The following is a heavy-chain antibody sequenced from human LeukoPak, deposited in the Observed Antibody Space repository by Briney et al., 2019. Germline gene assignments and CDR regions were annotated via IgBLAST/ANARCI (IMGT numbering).Heavy chain of an antibody. D-gene: IGHD3-10*01. J-gene: IGHJ4*02. CDR2: MNPNSGNT. CDR1: GGTFSSYA. Sequence: GASVKVSCKASGGTFSSYAINWVRQATGQGLEWMGWMNPNSGNTGYARKFQGRVTMTRNTSISTAYMELSSLRSEDTAVYYCAREVAYGSGSYGYWGQGTLVTVSS. CDR3: AREVAYGSGSYGY. V-gene: IGHV1-8*02.